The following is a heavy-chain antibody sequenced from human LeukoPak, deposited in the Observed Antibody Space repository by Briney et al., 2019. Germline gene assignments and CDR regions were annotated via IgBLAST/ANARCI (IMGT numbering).Heavy chain of an antibody. CDR2: ICCSGSTI. CDR1: GFTFSSYE. Sequence: SGGSLRLSCAASGFTFSSYEMNWVRQAPGKGLEWVSYICCSGSTIYYADSVKGRFTISRDNANKSLYLHINSLRAEDTAVYYCARDQSRITMVRGRYGMDVWGKGTPVTVSS. CDR3: ARDQSRITMVRGRYGMDV. V-gene: IGHV3-48*03. D-gene: IGHD3-10*01. J-gene: IGHJ6*04.